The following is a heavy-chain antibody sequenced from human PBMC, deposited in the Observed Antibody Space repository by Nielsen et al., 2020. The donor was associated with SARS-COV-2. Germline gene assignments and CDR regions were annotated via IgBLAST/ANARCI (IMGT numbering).Heavy chain of an antibody. CDR2: IGAGGDNI. D-gene: IGHD3-10*01. J-gene: IGHJ4*02. CDR3: ATQVDGYKSPYDY. CDR1: GFSVSRYF. Sequence: GESLKISCAASGFSVSRYFMNWVRQAPGKGLEWVSIIGAGGDNIYYADSVKGRFTISRDNSKNTLYLQINSLRADDTAVYYCATQVDGYKSPYDYWGQGTLVIVSS. V-gene: IGHV3-23*01.